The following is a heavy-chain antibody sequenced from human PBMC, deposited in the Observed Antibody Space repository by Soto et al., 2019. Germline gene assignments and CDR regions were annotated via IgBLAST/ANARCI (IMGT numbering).Heavy chain of an antibody. J-gene: IGHJ4*02. CDR3: AKTRFGTTTDYFDY. Sequence: GGSLRLSCAASGFTFSSYGMHWVRQAPGKGLEWVAVISYDGSKKYYADSVKGRFTISRDNSKNTLYLQMNSLRPEDTAVYYCAKTRFGTTTDYFDYWGQGTLVTVSS. CDR2: ISYDGSKK. D-gene: IGHD1-7*01. CDR1: GFTFSSYG. V-gene: IGHV3-30*18.